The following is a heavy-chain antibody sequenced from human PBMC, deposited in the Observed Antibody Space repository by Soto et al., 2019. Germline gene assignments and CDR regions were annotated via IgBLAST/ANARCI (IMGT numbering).Heavy chain of an antibody. Sequence: PGGSLRLSCTASGLTFGDYAMSWVRQAPGKGLEYIGFIRSKAYGGTTDYAASVKGRFTISRDDSKSIVYLQMNSLKTEDTAVYYCTRVNFGFYFGMDVWGQGTTVTVSS. CDR1: GLTFGDYA. D-gene: IGHD1-1*01. J-gene: IGHJ6*02. CDR2: IRSKAYGGTT. CDR3: TRVNFGFYFGMDV. V-gene: IGHV3-49*04.